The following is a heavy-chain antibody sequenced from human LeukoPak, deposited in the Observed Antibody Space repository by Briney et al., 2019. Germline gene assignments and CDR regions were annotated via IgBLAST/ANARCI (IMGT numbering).Heavy chain of an antibody. D-gene: IGHD6-13*01. CDR1: GFTFSIYS. V-gene: IGHV3-21*01. Sequence: GGSLRLSCAGSGFTFSIYSMNWVRQAPGKGLEWVSSISSSSSYIYYADSVKGRFTISRDNAKNSLYLQMNSLRAEDTAVYYCARGRGIAAAIDYWGQGTLVTVSS. J-gene: IGHJ4*02. CDR3: ARGRGIAAAIDY. CDR2: ISSSSSYI.